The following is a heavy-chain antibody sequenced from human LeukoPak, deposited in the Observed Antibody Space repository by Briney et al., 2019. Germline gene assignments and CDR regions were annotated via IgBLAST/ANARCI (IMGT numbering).Heavy chain of an antibody. V-gene: IGHV1-69*01. CDR1: AGTFTIYA. J-gene: IGHJ4*02. CDR3: ARVLRYSSSFDY. D-gene: IGHD6-19*01. Sequence: GSSVTLCFTASAGTFTIYANSWVRQAPGPGLGWMGGIIPVFGTANYAQKFQGRVTITADESTSTAYMELSSLRSEDTAVYYCARVLRYSSSFDYWGQGTLVTVSS. CDR2: IIPVFGTA.